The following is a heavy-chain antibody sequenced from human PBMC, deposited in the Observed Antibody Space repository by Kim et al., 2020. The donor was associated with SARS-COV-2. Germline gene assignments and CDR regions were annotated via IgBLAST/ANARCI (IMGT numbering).Heavy chain of an antibody. CDR3: ARDNIDWAFDI. V-gene: IGHV1-46*01. CDR2: ITPIDGFT. D-gene: IGHD2-21*01. Sequence: ASVKVSCKASGYRFTSNKMHWVRQAPGQGLEWMGIITPIDGFTVYAQNLQGRLTVTRDTYTSTVYMELSSLRSDDTAIYYCARDNIDWAFDIWGQGTMVIVSS. J-gene: IGHJ3*02. CDR1: GYRFTSNK.